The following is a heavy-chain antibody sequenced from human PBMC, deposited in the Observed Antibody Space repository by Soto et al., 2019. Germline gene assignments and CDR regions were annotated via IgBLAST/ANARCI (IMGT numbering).Heavy chain of an antibody. Sequence: GGSLRLSCAASGFTLSSYTMHWVRQAPGKGLEWVAVMSKGGSSNYADSVKGRFTISRDISKNTLYLQVNSLRAEDTAAYYCAREVGYSSAYGISSSFDYWGHGTLVTVSS. CDR2: MSKGGSS. J-gene: IGHJ4*01. CDR1: GFTLSSYT. D-gene: IGHD6-6*01. V-gene: IGHV3-30-3*01. CDR3: AREVGYSSAYGISSSFDY.